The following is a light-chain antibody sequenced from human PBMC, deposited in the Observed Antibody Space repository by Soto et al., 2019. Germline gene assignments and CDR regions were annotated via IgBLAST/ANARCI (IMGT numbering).Light chain of an antibody. J-gene: IGLJ1*01. Sequence: QSVLTQPRSVSGSPGQSVTISCTGSSSDVGGYNYVSWYQQHPGKVPKIMIYDVSKRPSGVPDRFSGSKSGNTASLTISGLQAEDEADYYCCSYAGNYYVFGTGTKLTVL. CDR1: SSDVGGYNY. CDR2: DVS. V-gene: IGLV2-11*01. CDR3: CSYAGNYYV.